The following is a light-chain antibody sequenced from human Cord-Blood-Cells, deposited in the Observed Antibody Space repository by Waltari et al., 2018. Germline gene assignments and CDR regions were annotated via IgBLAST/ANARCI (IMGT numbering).Light chain of an antibody. V-gene: IGLV2-23*01. CDR1: SSDAGSYNL. CDR3: CSYAGSSTFVV. CDR2: GGS. J-gene: IGLJ2*01. Sequence: QSALTQPASVSGAPGQSITISCTGTSSDAGSYNLVSWYQQHPGKAPKLMLYGGSKRPSGVSNRFSGSKSGNTASLTISGLQAEDEADYYCCSYAGSSTFVVCGGGTKLTVL.